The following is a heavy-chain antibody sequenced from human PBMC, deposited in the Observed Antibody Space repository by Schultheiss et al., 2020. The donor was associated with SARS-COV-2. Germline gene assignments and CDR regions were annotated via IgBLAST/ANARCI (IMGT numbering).Heavy chain of an antibody. D-gene: IGHD6-19*01. Sequence: GGSLRLSCAASGFTFSNYEMNWVRQAPGKGLEWVSYISSSGSTIYYADSVKGRFTISRDNAKNSLYLQMNSLRAEDTAVYYCARYSSGWFADYWGQGTLVTVSS. CDR1: GFTFSNYE. CDR2: ISSSGSTI. CDR3: ARYSSGWFADY. V-gene: IGHV3-48*03. J-gene: IGHJ4*02.